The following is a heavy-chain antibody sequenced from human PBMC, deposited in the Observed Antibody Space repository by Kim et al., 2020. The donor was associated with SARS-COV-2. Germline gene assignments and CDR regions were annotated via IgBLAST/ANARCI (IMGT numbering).Heavy chain of an antibody. CDR1: GFTFSSYW. CDR3: ARAVLQPYYDSSGLPDY. V-gene: IGHV3-74*01. CDR2: INSDGSST. Sequence: GGSLRLSCAASGFTFSSYWMHWVRQAPGKGLVWVSRINSDGSSTSYADSVKGRFTISRDNAKNTLYLQMNSLRAEDTAVYYCARAVLQPYYDSSGLPDYWGQGTLVTVSS. J-gene: IGHJ4*02. D-gene: IGHD3-22*01.